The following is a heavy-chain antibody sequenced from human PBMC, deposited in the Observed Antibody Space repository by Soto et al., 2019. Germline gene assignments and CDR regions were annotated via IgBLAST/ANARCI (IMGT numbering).Heavy chain of an antibody. V-gene: IGHV6-1*01. CDR1: GDSVSSNSAA. Sequence: SQTLSLTCAISGDSVSSNSAAWIWIRQSPSRGLEWLGRTYYTSKWYNDYAVSVKSRITINPDTSKNQFSLQLYSVTPEDTAVYYCAGVTWFRGMDVWGQGTPVTV. D-gene: IGHD3-10*01. J-gene: IGHJ6*02. CDR2: TYYTSKWYN. CDR3: AGVTWFRGMDV.